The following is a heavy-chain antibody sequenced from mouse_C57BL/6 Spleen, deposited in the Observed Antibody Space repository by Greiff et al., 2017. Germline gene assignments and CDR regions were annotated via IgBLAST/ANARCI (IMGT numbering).Heavy chain of an antibody. CDR3: ARSPTVYYFDY. CDR2: INPGSGGT. V-gene: IGHV1-54*01. J-gene: IGHJ2*01. Sequence: QVQLQQSGAELVRPGTSVKVSCKASGYAFTNYLIEWVKQRPGQGLAWIGVINPGSGGTNYNEKFKGKATLTADKSSSTAYMQLSSLTSEDSAVYFCARSPTVYYFDYWGQGTTLTVSS. CDR1: GYAFTNYL. D-gene: IGHD1-1*01.